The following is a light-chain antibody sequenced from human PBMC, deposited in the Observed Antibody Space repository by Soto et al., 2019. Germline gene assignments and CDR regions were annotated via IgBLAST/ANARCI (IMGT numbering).Light chain of an antibody. CDR2: DVS. CDR3: SSYTSSSLYV. Sequence: QSALTQPASVSGSPGQSITISCTGTSSDVGGYNYVSWYQQLPGKAPKLMIYDVSDRPSGVSNRFSGSKSGNTASLTISGLQAEDEADYSCSSYTSSSLYVFGTGTKVTVL. J-gene: IGLJ1*01. V-gene: IGLV2-14*01. CDR1: SSDVGGYNY.